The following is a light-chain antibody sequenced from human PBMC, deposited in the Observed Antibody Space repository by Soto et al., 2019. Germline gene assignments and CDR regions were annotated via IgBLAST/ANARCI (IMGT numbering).Light chain of an antibody. V-gene: IGKV3-20*01. J-gene: IGKJ5*01. Sequence: EVALTQSPVTLSLSPGERATLSCRASQSFRGMLAWYQQKPGQAPRLLIYGASNRATGIPDRFSGSGSGTDFTLTISRLEPEDFAVYYCQQYGSSPQITFGQGTRLEIK. CDR2: GAS. CDR1: QSFRGM. CDR3: QQYGSSPQIT.